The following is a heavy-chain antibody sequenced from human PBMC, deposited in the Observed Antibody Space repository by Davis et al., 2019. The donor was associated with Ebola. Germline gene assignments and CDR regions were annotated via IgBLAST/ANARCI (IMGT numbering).Heavy chain of an antibody. CDR2: VSNKANSYTT. D-gene: IGHD3-10*01. Sequence: GESLKISCAASGFIFSDQYIDWVRQAPGKGLEWVGRVSNKANSYTTEYAASVKGRFTISRDDSKNSLYLQMNSLKTEDTAVYYCARAQALAGISYFDFWGQGTLVTVSS. CDR3: ARAQALAGISYFDF. J-gene: IGHJ4*02. V-gene: IGHV3-72*01. CDR1: GFIFSDQY.